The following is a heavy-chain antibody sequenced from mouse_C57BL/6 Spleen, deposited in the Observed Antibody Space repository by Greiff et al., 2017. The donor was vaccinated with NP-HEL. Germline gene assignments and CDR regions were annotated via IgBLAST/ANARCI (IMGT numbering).Heavy chain of an antibody. Sequence: VHLQQSGAELAKPGASVKLSCKASGYTFTSYWMHWVKQRPGQGLEWIGYINPSSGYTKYNQKFKEKATLTADKSYSTAYMQLSSLTYEDSAVYYCARNGFDYWGQGTTLTVSS. V-gene: IGHV1-7*01. CDR3: ARNGFDY. CDR1: GYTFTSYW. J-gene: IGHJ2*01. CDR2: INPSSGYT.